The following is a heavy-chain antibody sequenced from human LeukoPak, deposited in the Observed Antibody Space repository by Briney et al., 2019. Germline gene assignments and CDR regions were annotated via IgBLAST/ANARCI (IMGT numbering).Heavy chain of an antibody. J-gene: IGHJ5*02. Sequence: PGGSLRLSCADSGFTFSKYRMLWVRQAPGKGLESVSRINTDGTVTTYADSVKGRFTVSRDNADNTMFLQMNSVRDEDTAVYYCATNQWLAPPPDPWGQGTPVTVSS. CDR2: INTDGTVT. CDR1: GFTFSKYR. V-gene: IGHV3-74*01. CDR3: ATNQWLAPPPDP. D-gene: IGHD6-19*01.